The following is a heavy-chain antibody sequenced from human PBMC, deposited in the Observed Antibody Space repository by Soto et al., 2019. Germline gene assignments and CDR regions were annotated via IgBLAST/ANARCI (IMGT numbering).Heavy chain of an antibody. Sequence: QVQLVESGGGLVKPGGSLRLSCAASGFTFSDYYMSWIRQAPGKGLEWVSYISSSSSYTNYADSVKCRFTISRDNAKNSLYLQMNSLRAEDTAVYYCARELYETDDAFDIWGQGTMVTVSS. CDR2: ISSSSSYT. V-gene: IGHV3-11*05. CDR1: GFTFSDYY. D-gene: IGHD3-3*01. CDR3: ARELYETDDAFDI. J-gene: IGHJ3*02.